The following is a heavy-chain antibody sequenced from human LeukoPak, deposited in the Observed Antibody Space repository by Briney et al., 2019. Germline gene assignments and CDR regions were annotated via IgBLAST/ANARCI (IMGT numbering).Heavy chain of an antibody. CDR2: IYYSGST. V-gene: IGHV4-59*08. J-gene: IGHJ6*02. Sequence: SETLSLTCTVSGGSISSYYWSWIRQPPGKGLEWIGYIYYSGSTNYNPSLKSRVTISVDTSKNQFSLKLSSVTAADTAVYYCARGSYGDYRDGMDVWGQGTTVTVPS. D-gene: IGHD4-17*01. CDR1: GGSISSYY. CDR3: ARGSYGDYRDGMDV.